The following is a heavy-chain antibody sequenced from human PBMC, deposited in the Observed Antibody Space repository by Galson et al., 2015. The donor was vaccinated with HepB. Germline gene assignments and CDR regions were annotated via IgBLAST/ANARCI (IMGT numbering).Heavy chain of an antibody. CDR3: ARRMATIGDNWIDP. CDR2: IYYSGST. CDR1: GGSISSYY. D-gene: IGHD5-24*01. V-gene: IGHV4-59*08. Sequence: LSLTCSVSGGSISSYYWSWIRQPPGKGLEWIGYIYYSGSTNYNPSLKSRVTISVDTSKNQFSLKLSSVTAADTAVYYCARRMATIGDNWIDPWGQGTLVTVSS. J-gene: IGHJ5*02.